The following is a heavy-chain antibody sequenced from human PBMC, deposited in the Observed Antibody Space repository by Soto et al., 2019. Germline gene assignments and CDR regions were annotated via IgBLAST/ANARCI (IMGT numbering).Heavy chain of an antibody. CDR1: GFIFRNYH. CDR2: IRNSGNII. Sequence: DVQLVESGGGVVQPGGSLRLSCAASGFIFRNYHMNWVRQAPGKGLEWVSYIRNSGNIIYYADSVKGRFTISRDNAKDSLYLQMNSLRDEDTAVYYCTRQNSEHSSGWYPWGQGTLVTVSS. V-gene: IGHV3-48*02. J-gene: IGHJ5*02. CDR3: TRQNSEHSSGWYP. D-gene: IGHD6-13*01.